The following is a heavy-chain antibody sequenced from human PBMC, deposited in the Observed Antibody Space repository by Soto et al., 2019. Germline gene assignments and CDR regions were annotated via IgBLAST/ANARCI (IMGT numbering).Heavy chain of an antibody. Sequence: ETLSLTCTVSGDSVSSYYWSWIRQPPGKGLEWIGYIYYSVSTNYNPSLESRVTISVDTSKNQFSLKLSSVTAADTAVYYCARGSLVPASNGFDPWGQGTLVTVSS. CDR1: GDSVSSYY. CDR2: IYYSVST. V-gene: IGHV4-59*02. CDR3: ARGSLVPASNGFDP. J-gene: IGHJ5*02. D-gene: IGHD2-2*01.